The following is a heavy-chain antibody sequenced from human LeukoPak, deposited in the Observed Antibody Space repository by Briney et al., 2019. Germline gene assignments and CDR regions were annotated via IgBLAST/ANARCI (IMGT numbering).Heavy chain of an antibody. J-gene: IGHJ4*02. CDR2: INHSGST. CDR1: GGSFSGYY. D-gene: IGHD3-10*01. CDR3: ARGAGLWFGELLGSKSPGSYYFDY. V-gene: IGHV4-34*01. Sequence: SETLSLTCAVYGGSFSGYYWSWIRQPPGKGLEWIGEINHSGSTNYNPSLKSRVTISVDTSKNQFSLKLSSVTAADTAVYYCARGAGLWFGELLGSKSPGSYYFDYWGQGTLVTVSS.